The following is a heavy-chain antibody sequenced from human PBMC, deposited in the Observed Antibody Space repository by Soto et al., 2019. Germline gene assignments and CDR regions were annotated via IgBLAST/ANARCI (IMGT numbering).Heavy chain of an antibody. J-gene: IGHJ4*02. CDR2: INPNSGGT. CDR1: GYTFIANY. Sequence: QVQLVQSGAEVKKPGASVKVSCKGSGYTFIANYIQWVRQAPGQGLEWMGWINPNSGGTTYAQKFQGRVTLTSDTSITTDYMELSGLTSDDTAVYFCAREGSGWKYFDYWGQGSLVTVPS. V-gene: IGHV1-2*02. D-gene: IGHD6-19*01. CDR3: AREGSGWKYFDY.